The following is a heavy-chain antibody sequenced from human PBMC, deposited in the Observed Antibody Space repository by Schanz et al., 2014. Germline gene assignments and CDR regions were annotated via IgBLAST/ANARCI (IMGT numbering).Heavy chain of an antibody. V-gene: IGHV3-33*08. CDR1: GFTFENYA. Sequence: VQLVESGGGVVQPGRSLRLSCAASGFTFENYALTWVRQVPGKGLEWVAVIWSDGTNEYYADSVKGRFTISGDSSKYTVYLQMNSLRAEDTAVYYCVRDSFFAFDYWGQGTLVTVSS. CDR3: VRDSFFAFDY. J-gene: IGHJ4*02. CDR2: IWSDGTNE. D-gene: IGHD3-3*01.